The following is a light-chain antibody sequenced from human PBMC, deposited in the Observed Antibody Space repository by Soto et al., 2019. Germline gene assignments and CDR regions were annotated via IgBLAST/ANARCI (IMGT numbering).Light chain of an antibody. CDR1: SSNIGAGYE. V-gene: IGLV1-40*01. CDR3: QSYDNSLSGMV. Sequence: QSVRTQPPSVSGAPGQRVTGSCTGSSSNIGAGYEVHWYQQLPRTAPKLLIYGNSNRPSGVPDRFSGSKSGTSASLAITGLQAEDEADYYCQSYDNSLSGMVFGGETQLTVL. CDR2: GNS. J-gene: IGLJ2*01.